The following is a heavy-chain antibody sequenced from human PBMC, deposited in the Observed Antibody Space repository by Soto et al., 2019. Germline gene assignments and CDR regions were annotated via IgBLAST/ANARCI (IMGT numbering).Heavy chain of an antibody. D-gene: IGHD3-3*01. CDR2: ISGSGGST. CDR1: GFTFSSYA. CDR3: GKARYYVFGRLFVLAY. V-gene: IGHV3-23*01. Sequence: GGSLRLSCAASGFTFSSYAISWVRQAPGKGLEWVSAISGSGGSTYYADSVKGRFTISRDNSKNTLYLEMNSLRAEDPAVYYWGKARYYVFGRLFVLAYWAKGTLVPVP. J-gene: IGHJ4*02.